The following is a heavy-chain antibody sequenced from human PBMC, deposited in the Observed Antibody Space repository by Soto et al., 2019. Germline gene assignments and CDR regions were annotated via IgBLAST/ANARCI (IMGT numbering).Heavy chain of an antibody. V-gene: IGHV1-18*01. Sequence: ASVKVSCKASGYTFTSYGISWVRQAPGQGFEWMGWISAYNGNTNYAQKLQGRVTMTTDTSTSTAYMELRSLRSDDTAVYYCARGGMAYDSNPLTILDYWGQGTLVTVSS. D-gene: IGHD3-22*01. CDR3: ARGGMAYDSNPLTILDY. CDR1: GYTFTSYG. J-gene: IGHJ4*02. CDR2: ISAYNGNT.